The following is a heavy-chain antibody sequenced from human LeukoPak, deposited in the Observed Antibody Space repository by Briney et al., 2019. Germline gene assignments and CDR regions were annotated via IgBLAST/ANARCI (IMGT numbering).Heavy chain of an antibody. CDR1: GFTFSSYG. V-gene: IGHV3-30*02. CDR3: AKDIRGVVVPAADTAYFDY. D-gene: IGHD2-2*01. CDR2: IRYDGSNK. J-gene: IGHJ4*02. Sequence: SGGSLRLSCAASGFTFSSYGMHWVRQAPGKGLEWAAFIRYDGSNKYYADSVKGRFTISRDNSKNTLYLQMNSLRAEDTAVYYCAKDIRGVVVPAADTAYFDYWGQGTLVTVSS.